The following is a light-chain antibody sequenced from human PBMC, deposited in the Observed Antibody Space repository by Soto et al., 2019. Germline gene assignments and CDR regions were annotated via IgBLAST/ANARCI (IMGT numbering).Light chain of an antibody. CDR3: QQSYSTLWT. V-gene: IGKV1-39*01. Sequence: DIQMTQSPSSLSASVGDRVTITCRASQRISNYLNWYQQKPEKAPRLLIYGASSLQSGVPSRFSGSGSGTEFNLTIISLQPKDFATYYCQQSYSTLWTFGQGTKVEIK. CDR1: QRISNY. CDR2: GAS. J-gene: IGKJ1*01.